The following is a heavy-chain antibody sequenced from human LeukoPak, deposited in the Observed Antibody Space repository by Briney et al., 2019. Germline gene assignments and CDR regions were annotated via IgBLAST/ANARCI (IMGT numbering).Heavy chain of an antibody. CDR3: AKDHGTAVAGFYY. D-gene: IGHD6-19*01. CDR2: ITGTGGST. CDR1: VFSLRTYG. V-gene: IGHV3-23*01. Sequence: GGSLRLSCAASVFSLRTYGVRWVRQPPGKGLEWVSGITGTGGSTYYADSAKGRFTVSRDTSKNTLYLQMNSLRAEDTAIYYCAKDHGTAVAGFYYWGQGTLVTVSS. J-gene: IGHJ4*02.